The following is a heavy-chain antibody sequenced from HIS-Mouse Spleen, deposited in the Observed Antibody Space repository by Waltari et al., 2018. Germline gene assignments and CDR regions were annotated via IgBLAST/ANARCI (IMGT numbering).Heavy chain of an antibody. D-gene: IGHD5-12*01. J-gene: IGHJ4*02. V-gene: IGHV1-2*02. Sequence: QVQLVQSGAEVKKPGAAVKVSCKASGYTFTGYYMHWVRPAPGQGLEWMGWINPNSGGTNYAQKFQGRVTMTRDTSISTAYMELSRLRSDDTAVYYCARGGIVATIPYYFDYWGQGTLVTVSS. CDR2: INPNSGGT. CDR1: GYTFTGYY. CDR3: ARGGIVATIPYYFDY.